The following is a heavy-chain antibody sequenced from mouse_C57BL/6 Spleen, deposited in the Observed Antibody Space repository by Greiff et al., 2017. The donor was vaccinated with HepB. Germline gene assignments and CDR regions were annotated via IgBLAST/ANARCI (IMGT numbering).Heavy chain of an antibody. V-gene: IGHV1-59*01. D-gene: IGHD2-2*01. CDR1: GYTFTSYW. CDR2: IDPSDSYT. CDR3: ARPSMVTTRAFAY. Sequence: QVQLQQPGAELVRPGPSVKLSCKASGYTFTSYWMHWVKQRPGQGLEWIGVIDPSDSYTKYNQKFKGKATLTVDTSSSTAYIQLSSLTSEDSAVYYCARPSMVTTRAFAYWGQGTLVTVSA. J-gene: IGHJ3*01.